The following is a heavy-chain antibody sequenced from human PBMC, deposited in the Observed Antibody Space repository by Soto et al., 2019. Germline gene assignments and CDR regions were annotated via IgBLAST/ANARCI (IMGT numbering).Heavy chain of an antibody. Sequence: SETLSLTCTISGGSISVYYWSWIRQPPGQALEWIGYIYDSGSPYYNPSLRSRVIISADPSKNQISLKLTSATAAGTAVYYCARGVGSSPPRYWGRGTLGTVSS. D-gene: IGHD1-26*01. CDR3: ARGVGSSPPRY. CDR1: GGSISVYY. CDR2: IYDSGSP. V-gene: IGHV4-59*01. J-gene: IGHJ4*02.